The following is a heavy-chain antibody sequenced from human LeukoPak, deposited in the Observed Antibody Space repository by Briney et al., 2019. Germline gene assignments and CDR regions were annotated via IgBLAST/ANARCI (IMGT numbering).Heavy chain of an antibody. CDR2: ISYDGSNK. D-gene: IGHD3-10*01. CDR3: AKDPAVVWFGSHPDY. V-gene: IGHV3-30*18. Sequence: PGGSLRLSCAASGFTFSSYGMHWVRPAPGKGLEWVAVISYDGSNKYYADSVKGRFTISRDNSKNTLYLQMNSLRAEDTAVYYCAKDPAVVWFGSHPDYWGQGTLVTVSS. J-gene: IGHJ4*02. CDR1: GFTFSSYG.